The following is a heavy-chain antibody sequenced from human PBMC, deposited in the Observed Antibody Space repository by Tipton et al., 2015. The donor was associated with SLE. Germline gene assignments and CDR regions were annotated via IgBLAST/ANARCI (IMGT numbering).Heavy chain of an antibody. CDR2: ISGSGGST. J-gene: IGHJ4*02. CDR1: GFTFSNYA. Sequence: SLRLSCAASGFTFSNYAMTWVRRAPGKGLEWVSGISGSGGSTYYADSVKGRFTISRDNSKNTLYLQMNSLRAEDTAVYYCARGLSGSYFFDYWGQGTLVTVSS. V-gene: IGHV3-23*01. D-gene: IGHD1-26*01. CDR3: ARGLSGSYFFDY.